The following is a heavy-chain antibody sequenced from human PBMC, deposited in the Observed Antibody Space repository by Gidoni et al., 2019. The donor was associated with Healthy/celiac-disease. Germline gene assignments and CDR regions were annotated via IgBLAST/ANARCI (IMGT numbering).Heavy chain of an antibody. CDR3: AKDLWGRDGFDY. CDR2: IRGSGGST. CDR1: GFTFSSYA. J-gene: IGHJ4*02. Sequence: EVQLLESGGGLVQPGGSLRLSCAASGFTFSSYAMSWVRQAPGKGLEWVSAIRGSGGSTYYADSVKGRFTISRDKSKNTLYLQMNSLRAEDTAVYYCAKDLWGRDGFDYWGQGTLVTVSS. V-gene: IGHV3-23*01. D-gene: IGHD1-26*01.